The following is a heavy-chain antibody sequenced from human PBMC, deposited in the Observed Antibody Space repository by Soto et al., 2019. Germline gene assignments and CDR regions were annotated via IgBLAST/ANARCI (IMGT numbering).Heavy chain of an antibody. Sequence: EVQLLESGGGLVQPGGSLRLSCAASGFTFSSYAMSWVHQAPGKGLEWVSAISGSGGSTYYADSVKGRFTISRDNSKNTLYLQMNSLRAEDTAVYYCAKSLGVADYYGMDVWGQGTTVTVSS. CDR1: GFTFSSYA. CDR3: AKSLGVADYYGMDV. CDR2: ISGSGGST. D-gene: IGHD6-19*01. V-gene: IGHV3-23*01. J-gene: IGHJ6*02.